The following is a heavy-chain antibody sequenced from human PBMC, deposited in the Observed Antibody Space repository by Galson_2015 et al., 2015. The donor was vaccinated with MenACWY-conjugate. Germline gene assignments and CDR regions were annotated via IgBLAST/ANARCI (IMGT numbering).Heavy chain of an antibody. Sequence: QSGAEVKKPGESLKISCKASGYIFTTYWIAWVRQMPGKGLEWMGLISPGDSNTRYSPSFQGQVTISADKSISTAYLQSSSLKASDTTMYYCARHPPGGRGMDVRGQGTTVTVSS. D-gene: IGHD1-26*01. V-gene: IGHV5-51*01. CDR3: ARHPPGGRGMDV. J-gene: IGHJ6*02. CDR1: GYIFTTYW. CDR2: ISPGDSNT.